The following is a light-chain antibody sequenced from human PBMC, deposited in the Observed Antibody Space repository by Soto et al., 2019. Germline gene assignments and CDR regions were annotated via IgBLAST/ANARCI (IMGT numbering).Light chain of an antibody. J-gene: IGLJ2*01. CDR3: TAWDDTLRGPL. Sequence: QPVLTQPPSASGTPGQRVTISCSGSSSNIGSNYVYWYQQLPGPAPKLLIYRNNQRPSGVPDRFSGSKSGPSASLAISGVRSEDEADYYCTAWDDTLRGPLFGGGTKLTVL. CDR2: RNN. CDR1: SSNIGSNY. V-gene: IGLV1-47*01.